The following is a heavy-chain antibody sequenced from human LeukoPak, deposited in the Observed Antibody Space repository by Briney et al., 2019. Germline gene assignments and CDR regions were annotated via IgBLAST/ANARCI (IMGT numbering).Heavy chain of an antibody. J-gene: IGHJ5*02. CDR1: GGSINSYY. Sequence: SETLSLTCTVSGGSINSYYWSWIRQPPGKGLEWIGYIYYSGSTNYNPSLKSRVTMSVDTSENQFSLKLTSVTAADTAVYYCVRALGLLPASHWFDPWGQGTLVTVSS. V-gene: IGHV4-59*08. D-gene: IGHD2-15*01. CDR2: IYYSGST. CDR3: VRALGLLPASHWFDP.